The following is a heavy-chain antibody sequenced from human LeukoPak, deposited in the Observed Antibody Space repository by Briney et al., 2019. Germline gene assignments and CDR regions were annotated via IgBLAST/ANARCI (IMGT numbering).Heavy chain of an antibody. J-gene: IGHJ4*02. CDR1: GGSISSSSYS. D-gene: IGHD3-10*01. CDR3: ARLEYYYQHRFDY. CDR2: IYYSGST. V-gene: IGHV4-39*01. Sequence: SETLSLTCTVSGGSISSSSYSWGWTRQPPGKGLEWIGRIYYSGSTYYNPSLKSRVTISVDTSKNQFSLKLSSVTAADTAVYYCARLEYYYQHRFDYWGQGTLVTVSS.